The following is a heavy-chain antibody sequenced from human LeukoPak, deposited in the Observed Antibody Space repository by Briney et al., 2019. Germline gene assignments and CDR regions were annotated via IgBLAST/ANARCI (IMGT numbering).Heavy chain of an antibody. CDR3: ARDVDAFDI. V-gene: IGHV3-30*02. J-gene: IGHJ3*02. Sequence: GGSLRLSCVASGLTFSNYGMHWVRQAPGRGLEWVAFIQFDGGDIFYADSVKGRFTISRDNSKNTLYLQMNNLRAEDTAVYYCARDVDAFDIWGQGTMVTVSS. CDR2: IQFDGGDI. CDR1: GLTFSNYG.